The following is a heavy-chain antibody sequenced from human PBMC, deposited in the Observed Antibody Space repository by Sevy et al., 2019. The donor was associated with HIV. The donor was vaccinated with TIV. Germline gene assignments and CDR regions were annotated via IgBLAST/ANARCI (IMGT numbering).Heavy chain of an antibody. CDR2: ISSSGSTI. D-gene: IGHD3-16*01. CDR3: ATIVRFGY. Sequence: GGSLRLSCVASGFTFSSYSMNWVRQAPGKGLEWVSYISSSGSTIYYADSVKGRFIISRDNAKNSLYLQMNTLRVEDTAVYYYATIVRFGYWGQGTLVTVSS. J-gene: IGHJ4*02. V-gene: IGHV3-48*01. CDR1: GFTFSSYS.